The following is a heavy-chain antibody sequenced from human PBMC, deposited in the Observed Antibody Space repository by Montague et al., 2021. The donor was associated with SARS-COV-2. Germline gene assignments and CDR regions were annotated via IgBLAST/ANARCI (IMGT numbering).Heavy chain of an antibody. CDR3: ARPDAWADCGAECDRGWFDS. V-gene: IGHV4-59*01. D-gene: IGHD2-21*01. Sequence: SETLSLTCTVSFGSISTYSWSWIRQPPGKGLEWIGFIFYNGSTKYNPSLKSRVSISLDTSKNQFSLKLSSVTAADTAVYYCARPDAWADCGAECDRGWFDSWGQGTLVTVSS. CDR2: IFYNGST. CDR1: FGSISTYS. J-gene: IGHJ5*01.